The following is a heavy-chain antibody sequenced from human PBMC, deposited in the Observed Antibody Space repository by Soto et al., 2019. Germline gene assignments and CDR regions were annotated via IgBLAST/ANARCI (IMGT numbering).Heavy chain of an antibody. CDR2: ISGSGGST. D-gene: IGHD6-13*01. CDR3: AKDQGSSWYEIDY. J-gene: IGHJ4*02. V-gene: IGHV3-23*01. Sequence: GGSLRLSCAAPGFTVSSNYMSWVRQAPGKGLEWVSTISGSGGSTYYADSVKGRFTISRDNSKNTLYLQMNSLRAEDTAVYYCAKDQGSSWYEIDYWGQGTLVTVSS. CDR1: GFTVSSNY.